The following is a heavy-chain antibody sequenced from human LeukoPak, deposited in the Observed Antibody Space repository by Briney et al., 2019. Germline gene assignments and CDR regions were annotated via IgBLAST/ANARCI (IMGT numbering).Heavy chain of an antibody. Sequence: TGGSLRLSCAASGFTSSSFYMEWVRQAPGKGLEWVSRIKGDGSHTTYADSVKGRFTISRDNPKNTLYLQMSNLRAEDTAVYFCAKAISGWYSWGYWGQGTLVTVSS. CDR1: GFTSSSFY. CDR2: IKGDGSHT. V-gene: IGHV3-74*01. D-gene: IGHD6-19*01. CDR3: AKAISGWYSWGY. J-gene: IGHJ4*02.